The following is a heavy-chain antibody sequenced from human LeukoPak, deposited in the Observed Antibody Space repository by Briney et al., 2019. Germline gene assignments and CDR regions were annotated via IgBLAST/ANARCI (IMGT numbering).Heavy chain of an antibody. CDR3: ATVAGYSSSHFDY. V-gene: IGHV1-24*01. D-gene: IGHD6-13*01. Sequence: GASVKVSCKASGYTFTDYYLHWVRQAPGQGLERMGGFDPEDGETIYAQKFQGRVTMTEDTSTDTAYMELSSLRSEDTAVYYCATVAGYSSSHFDYWGQGTLVTVSS. CDR2: FDPEDGET. J-gene: IGHJ4*02. CDR1: GYTFTDYY.